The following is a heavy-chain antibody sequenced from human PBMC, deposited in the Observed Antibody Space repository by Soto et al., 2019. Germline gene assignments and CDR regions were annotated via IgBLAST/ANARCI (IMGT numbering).Heavy chain of an antibody. D-gene: IGHD1-26*01. CDR2: ISYDGSNT. Sequence: QVQLVESGGGVVQPGRSLRLSCVASGFTFSSYGMHWVRQAPGKGLEWVAIISYDGSNTYYADSVKGRFTISRDNSKNTLYQQMNSLRAEDTSVYYCAKEGGLSGRYYISSSHYFDYWGQGTLVTVSS. J-gene: IGHJ4*02. CDR1: GFTFSSYG. V-gene: IGHV3-30*18. CDR3: AKEGGLSGRYYISSSHYFDY.